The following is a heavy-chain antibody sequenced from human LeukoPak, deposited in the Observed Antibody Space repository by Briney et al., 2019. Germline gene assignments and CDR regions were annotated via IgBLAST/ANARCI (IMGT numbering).Heavy chain of an antibody. CDR2: IYYSERT. J-gene: IGHJ1*01. CDR3: ARRRYYDGSGYLE. Sequence: SETLSLTCSVSGDSVSRSDSYWDWIRQPPGKGLEWIGTIYYSERTYYSPSLKSRVTMSVDPSNNQFSLNLRSVTAADTALYYCARRRYYDGSGYLEWGQGTLLSVSS. D-gene: IGHD3-22*01. V-gene: IGHV4-39*01. CDR1: GDSVSRSDSY.